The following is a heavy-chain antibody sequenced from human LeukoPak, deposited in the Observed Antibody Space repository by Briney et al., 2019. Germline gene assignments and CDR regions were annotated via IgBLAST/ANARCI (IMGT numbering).Heavy chain of an antibody. CDR1: GFTFSNAW. CDR2: IKSKTDGGTT. J-gene: IGHJ3*02. V-gene: IGHV3-15*01. D-gene: IGHD3-10*01. Sequence: GGSLRLSCAASGFTFSNAWMSWVRQAPGKGLEWVGRIKSKTDGGTTDYAAPVKGRFTISRDDSKNTLYLQMNSLKTEDTAVYYCTTDLFGGGAFDIWGQGTMVTVSS. CDR3: TTDLFGGGAFDI.